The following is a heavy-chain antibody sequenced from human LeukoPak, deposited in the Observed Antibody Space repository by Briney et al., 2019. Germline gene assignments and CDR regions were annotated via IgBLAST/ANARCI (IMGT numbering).Heavy chain of an antibody. J-gene: IGHJ4*02. Sequence: SVKVSCKASGGTFSSYAISWVRQAPGQGLEWMGGIIPIFGTANYAQKFQGRVTITADESTSTAYMELSSLRSEDTAVYYCARANATVLTGYLEALITFNYWGQGTLVTVSS. V-gene: IGHV1-69*01. CDR2: IIPIFGTA. CDR1: GGTFSSYA. D-gene: IGHD3-9*01. CDR3: ARANATVLTGYLEALITFNY.